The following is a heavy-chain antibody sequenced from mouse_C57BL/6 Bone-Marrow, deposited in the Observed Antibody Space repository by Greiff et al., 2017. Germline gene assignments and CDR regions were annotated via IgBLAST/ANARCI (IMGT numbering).Heavy chain of an antibody. CDR1: GYTFTSYW. CDR2: IDPSDSET. Sequence: QVQLQQPGAELVRPGSSVKLSCKASGYTFTSYWMHWVKQRPIQGLEWIGNIDPSDSETHYNQKFKDKATLTVDKSSSTAYMQLSSLTSEDSAVYYCARDYYYGSSPYYFDYWGQGTTLTVSS. CDR3: ARDYYYGSSPYYFDY. J-gene: IGHJ2*01. D-gene: IGHD1-1*01. V-gene: IGHV1-52*01.